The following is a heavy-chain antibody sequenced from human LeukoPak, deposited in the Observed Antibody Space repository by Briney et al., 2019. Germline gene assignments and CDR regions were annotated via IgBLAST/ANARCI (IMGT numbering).Heavy chain of an antibody. CDR1: GGSFSGYY. CDR2: INHRRST. D-gene: IGHD2-2*01. CDR3: ARESPYQLSFFYSYYMDF. V-gene: IGHV4-34*01. J-gene: IGHJ6*03. Sequence: SETLPLTCAVYGGSFSGYYWTWIRQPPGKGLEWIGEINHRRSTKYSPSLKSRVTISVDTSKNQFSLRLSSVTAADTAVYYCARESPYQLSFFYSYYMDFWGKGTTVTISS.